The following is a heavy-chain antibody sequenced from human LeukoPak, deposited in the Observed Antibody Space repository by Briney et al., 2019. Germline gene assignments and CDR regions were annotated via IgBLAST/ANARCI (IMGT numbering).Heavy chain of an antibody. J-gene: IGHJ4*02. CDR1: GFTFSSYW. CDR3: ARDFSPGKRYYFDY. Sequence: GGSLRLSCAASGFTFSSYWMHWVRQAPGKGLVWVSRINSDGSSTSYADSVKGRFTISRDNAKNSLYLQMNSLRDEDTAVYFCARDFSPGKRYYFDYWGQGTLVTVSS. V-gene: IGHV3-74*01. D-gene: IGHD2/OR15-2a*01. CDR2: INSDGSST.